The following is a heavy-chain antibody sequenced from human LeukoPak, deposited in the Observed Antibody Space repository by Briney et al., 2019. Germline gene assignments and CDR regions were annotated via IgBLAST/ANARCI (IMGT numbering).Heavy chain of an antibody. D-gene: IGHD6-19*01. CDR3: ARRGYSSGWYYFDY. Sequence: SETLSLTCTVSGGSISGSSYYWAWIRQPPGKGLEWIGNIYFSGSTYYNPSLKSRVTISVDTSKNQFSLKLSSVTAADTAVYYCARRGYSSGWYYFDYWGQGTLVTVSS. CDR1: GGSISGSSYY. J-gene: IGHJ4*02. V-gene: IGHV4-39*01. CDR2: IYFSGST.